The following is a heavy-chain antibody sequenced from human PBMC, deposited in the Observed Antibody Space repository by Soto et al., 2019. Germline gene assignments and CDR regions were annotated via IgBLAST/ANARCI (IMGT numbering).Heavy chain of an antibody. Sequence: VGSLRLSCAVSGFTFSSYWMHWVRQAPGKGLVWVLRINSDGSSTSYADSVKGRFTISRDNAKNTLYLQMNSLRAEDTAVYYCARFPQYYDFCIGYYTGSPDYWGQGTLVTGSS. CDR3: ARFPQYYDFCIGYYTGSPDY. J-gene: IGHJ4*02. D-gene: IGHD3-3*01. CDR1: GFTFSSYW. V-gene: IGHV3-74*01. CDR2: INSDGSST.